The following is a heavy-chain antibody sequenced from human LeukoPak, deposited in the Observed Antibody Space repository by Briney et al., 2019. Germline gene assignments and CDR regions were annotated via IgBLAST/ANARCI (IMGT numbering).Heavy chain of an antibody. Sequence: ASVKVSCKASGGTFSSYAISWVRHAPGQGLEWMGRIIPIFGTANYAQKFQGRVTITTDESTSTAYMELSSLRSEDTAVYYCAGLYDSSGYYYAGGGFDYWGQGTLVTVPS. CDR3: AGLYDSSGYYYAGGGFDY. CDR1: GGTFSSYA. D-gene: IGHD3-22*01. CDR2: IIPIFGTA. V-gene: IGHV1-69*05. J-gene: IGHJ4*02.